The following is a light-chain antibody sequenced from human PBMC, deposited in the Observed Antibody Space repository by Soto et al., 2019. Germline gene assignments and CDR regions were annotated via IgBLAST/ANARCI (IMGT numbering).Light chain of an antibody. CDR1: QSVSSN. CDR3: QQYHNWPPIT. CDR2: DAS. Sequence: EIVMTQSPATLSVSPGERATLSCRASQSVSSNLAWYQQKPGQAPRLLIYDASTRATGIPARFSGSGAGTEFTLTISSLQSEDFAVYHCQQYHNWPPITFGQGTRVEIK. V-gene: IGKV3-15*01. J-gene: IGKJ5*01.